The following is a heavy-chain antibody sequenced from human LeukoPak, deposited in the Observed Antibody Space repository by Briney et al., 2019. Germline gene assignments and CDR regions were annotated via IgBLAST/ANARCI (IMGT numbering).Heavy chain of an antibody. Sequence: GGSLRLSCAAAGFTLSSDSINWDRQAPGEGLEWVSYISSSSSTTYYADSGKGRFTISRDNAKNSLYLQMNRMRAEDTAVYYCARDTRFLEWLPYDYWGQGTLVTVSS. V-gene: IGHV3-48*01. D-gene: IGHD3-3*01. CDR2: ISSSSSTT. CDR3: ARDTRFLEWLPYDY. J-gene: IGHJ4*02. CDR1: GFTLSSDS.